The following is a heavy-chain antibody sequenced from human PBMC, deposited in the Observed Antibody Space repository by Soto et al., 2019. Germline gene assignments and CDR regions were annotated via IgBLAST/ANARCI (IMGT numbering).Heavy chain of an antibody. D-gene: IGHD3-3*01. CDR3: TIDLRIFEYWSASYPPGLSVSTFDP. CDR1: GYSITDLS. CDR2: FAPEDDET. V-gene: IGHV1-24*01. Sequence: GASVKVSCKVSGYSITDLSMHWVRQAPGKGLEWMGGFAPEDDETVYPQKFQGRVTMTEDTSTDTAYLELTNLRSDDTAVYYCTIDLRIFEYWSASYPPGLSVSTFDPWGQGTLVTVSS. J-gene: IGHJ5*02.